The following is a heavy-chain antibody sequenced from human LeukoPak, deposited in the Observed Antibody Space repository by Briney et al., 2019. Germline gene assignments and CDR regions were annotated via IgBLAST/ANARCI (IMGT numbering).Heavy chain of an antibody. CDR3: ARGRGYCSSTSYYARNTYYYYMDV. Sequence: SETLSLTCAVYGGSFSGYYWSWIRQPPGKGLEWIGEINHSGSTNYNPSLKSRVTISVDTPKNQFSLKLSSVTAADTAVYYCARGRGYCSSTSYYARNTYYYYMDVWGKGTTVTVSS. V-gene: IGHV4-34*01. J-gene: IGHJ6*03. D-gene: IGHD2-2*01. CDR2: INHSGST. CDR1: GGSFSGYY.